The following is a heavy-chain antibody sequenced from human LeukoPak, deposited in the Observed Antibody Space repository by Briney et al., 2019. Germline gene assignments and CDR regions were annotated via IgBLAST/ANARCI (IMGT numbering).Heavy chain of an antibody. Sequence: SETLSLTCAVYGGSFSGYYWSWIRQPPGKGLEWTGEINHSGSTNYNPSLKSRVTISVDTSKNQFSLKLSSVTAADTAVYYCARYAFDIWGQGTMVTVSS. CDR1: GGSFSGYY. V-gene: IGHV4-34*01. J-gene: IGHJ3*02. CDR3: ARYAFDI. CDR2: INHSGST.